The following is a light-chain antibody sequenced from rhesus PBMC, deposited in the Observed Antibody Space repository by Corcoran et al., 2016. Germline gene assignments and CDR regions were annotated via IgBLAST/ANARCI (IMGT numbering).Light chain of an antibody. Sequence: ETVVTQSPATLSLSPGEGATLSCRASQSVGTYLAWYQQKPGQPPRLLIFGASTRATGNPARFSGSGAGTDFTRTISSREPEDVGVYYCQQSSNLSPLTFGGGTKVDLK. CDR2: GAS. CDR3: QQSSNLSPLT. CDR1: QSVGTY. V-gene: IGKV3-24*04. J-gene: IGKJ4*01.